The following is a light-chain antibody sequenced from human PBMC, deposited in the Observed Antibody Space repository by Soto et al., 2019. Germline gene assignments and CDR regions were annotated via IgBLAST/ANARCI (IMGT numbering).Light chain of an antibody. V-gene: IGKV3D-15*01. CDR1: QSVSSN. CDR3: QQFDDSVT. CDR2: DAS. J-gene: IGKJ5*01. Sequence: EIVMTQSPATLSVSPGERATLSCRASQSVSSNLAWYQQKPGQAPRLLIYDASSRATGIPDRFSGSGSGTDFTLTISRLEPEDSAVYYCQQFDDSVTFGQGTRLEIK.